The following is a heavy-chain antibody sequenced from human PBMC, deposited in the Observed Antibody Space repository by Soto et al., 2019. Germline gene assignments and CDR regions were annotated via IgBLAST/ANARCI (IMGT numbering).Heavy chain of an antibody. CDR2: ITATGATT. D-gene: IGHD6-13*01. Sequence: EVQLWESGGGLVQPGGSLRLSCAASGFTFSTYAMNWFRQAPGKGLEWVPSITATGATTYYADSVKGRFTISRDNSRYTLCLQMNTLRAEDTAIYYCAKSSSRYGEVYYYSHGMDVWGQGTTVTVSS. V-gene: IGHV3-23*01. CDR3: AKSSSRYGEVYYYSHGMDV. J-gene: IGHJ6*02. CDR1: GFTFSTYA.